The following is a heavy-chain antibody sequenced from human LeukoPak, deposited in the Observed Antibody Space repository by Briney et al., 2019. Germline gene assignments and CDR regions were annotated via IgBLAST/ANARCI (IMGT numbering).Heavy chain of an antibody. CDR2: ISGSSSTI. Sequence: PGGSLRLSCAASGFTFSSYSMNWVRQAPGKGLEWGSYISGSSSTIYYADSVKGRFTISRDNGKNTLYLQMNSLRAEDTALYYCAKGGILDYYGSGSSPGYFDYWGQGTLVTVSS. CDR1: GFTFSSYS. V-gene: IGHV3-48*01. J-gene: IGHJ4*02. CDR3: AKGGILDYYGSGSSPGYFDY. D-gene: IGHD3-10*01.